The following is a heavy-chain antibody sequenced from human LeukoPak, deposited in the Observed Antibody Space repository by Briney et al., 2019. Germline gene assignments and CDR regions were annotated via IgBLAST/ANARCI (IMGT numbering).Heavy chain of an antibody. Sequence: GASVKVSCKASGYTFTSYGISWVRQAPGQGLEWMGWISAYNGNTNYAQKLQGRVTMTTDTSTSTAYMELRSLRSDDTAVYYCARAARYLGYCTSTSCYEGSFFDYWGQGTLVTVSS. CDR1: GYTFTSYG. CDR3: ARAARYLGYCTSTSCYEGSFFDY. D-gene: IGHD2-2*01. J-gene: IGHJ4*02. V-gene: IGHV1-18*01. CDR2: ISAYNGNT.